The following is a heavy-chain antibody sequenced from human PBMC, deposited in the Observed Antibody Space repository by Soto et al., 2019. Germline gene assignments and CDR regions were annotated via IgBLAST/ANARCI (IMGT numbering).Heavy chain of an antibody. CDR3: ARHAVVKASFDY. Sequence: QMQLQESGPGLVKPSQTLSLTCTVSGGSVSSDNYYWSWIRQPPGKGLEWIGYIYYSATTYSNPSLKSRITMSVDTSKNQFSLQLSSVTAADTAVYYCARHAVVKASFDYWGPGTLVTVSS. V-gene: IGHV4-30-4*01. J-gene: IGHJ4*02. CDR2: IYYSATT. CDR1: GGSVSSDNYY. D-gene: IGHD2-2*01.